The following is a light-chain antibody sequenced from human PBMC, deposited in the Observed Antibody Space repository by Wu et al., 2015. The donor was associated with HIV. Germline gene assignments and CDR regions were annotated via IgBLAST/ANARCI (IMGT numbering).Light chain of an antibody. CDR2: SAS. CDR3: QQSYTSPLT. Sequence: DIQMTQSPSSLSVSVEDRVTITCRASQNIKNFLNWYQQKPDKAPKVLIYSASNLQSGVPSRFSGGGSGTEFTLTINSLQPEDFATYSCQQSYTSPLTFGGGTKVEI. J-gene: IGKJ4*01. V-gene: IGKV1-39*01. CDR1: QNIKNF.